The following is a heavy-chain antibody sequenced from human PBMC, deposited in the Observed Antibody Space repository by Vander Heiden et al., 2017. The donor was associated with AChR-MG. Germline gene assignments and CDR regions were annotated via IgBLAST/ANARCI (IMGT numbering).Heavy chain of an antibody. CDR2: FYDSGTT. Sequence: QLQLQDSGPGLVKPSETLSLTCDVSGGPLSRIYCWGCIRPPPATGLEWIGCFYDSGTTYNNPSLTSRVAMSVDTSRNQFSLTLNSVTAADTAVYYCTRQTAFTREGIDFWGQGALVTVSS. CDR1: GGPLSRIYC. D-gene: IGHD2-21*02. J-gene: IGHJ4*02. V-gene: IGHV4-39*01. CDR3: TRQTAFTREGIDF.